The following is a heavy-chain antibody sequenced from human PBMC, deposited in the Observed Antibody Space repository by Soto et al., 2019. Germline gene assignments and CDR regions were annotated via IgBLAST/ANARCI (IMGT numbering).Heavy chain of an antibody. D-gene: IGHD2-21*02. V-gene: IGHV3-23*01. J-gene: IGHJ3*02. CDR2: ISGSGGST. CDR1: GLTFNSYA. CDR3: AKCTLTAREGDAFDI. Sequence: PGGSLRLSCAASGLTFNSYAMSWVRQAPGKGLEWVSAISGSGGSTYYADSVKGRFTISRDNSKNTLYLQMNSLRAEDTAVYYCAKCTLTAREGDAFDIWGQGTMVTVSS.